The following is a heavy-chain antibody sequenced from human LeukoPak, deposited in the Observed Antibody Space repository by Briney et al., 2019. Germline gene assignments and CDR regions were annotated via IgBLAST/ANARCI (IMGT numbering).Heavy chain of an antibody. J-gene: IGHJ4*02. D-gene: IGHD3-10*01. Sequence: ASETLSLTCTVSGGSISSGSYYWSWIRQPAGKGLEGIGRIYTSGSTNYNPALKSRGTISVDAAKNQFSLKLRSVTAADTAVYYCARDVWFGAGRTFDYWGQGTLVTVSS. CDR2: IYTSGST. V-gene: IGHV4-61*02. CDR1: GGSISSGSYY. CDR3: ARDVWFGAGRTFDY.